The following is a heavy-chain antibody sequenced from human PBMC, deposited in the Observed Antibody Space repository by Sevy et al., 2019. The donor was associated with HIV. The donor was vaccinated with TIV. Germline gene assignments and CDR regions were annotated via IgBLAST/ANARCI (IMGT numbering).Heavy chain of an antibody. CDR1: GFTFSKYS. V-gene: IGHV3-23*01. CDR3: AREGCTKPHDY. D-gene: IGHD2-8*01. CDR2: LSFGCGEK. Sequence: GGSLRLSCAASGFTFSKYSMSWVRQPPGKGLEWVSTLSFGCGEKNYADSVKGRFTISRDKSKSSVYLQMNNLRPEDTAVYYCAREGCTKPHDYWGQGTLVTVSS. J-gene: IGHJ4*02.